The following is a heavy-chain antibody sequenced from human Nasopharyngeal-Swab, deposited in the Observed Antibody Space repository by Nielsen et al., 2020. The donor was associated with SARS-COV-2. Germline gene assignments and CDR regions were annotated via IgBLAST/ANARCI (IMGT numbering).Heavy chain of an antibody. V-gene: IGHV3-30*03. CDR2: ISYDGSNK. Sequence: GESLKISCAASGFTFSSYGMHWVRQAPGKGLEWVAVISYDGSNKYYADSVKGRFTISRDNAKYSLYLQMNSLRGEDTAVYYCAREAIFGDYTYIDYWGQGTLVTVSS. D-gene: IGHD4-17*01. CDR3: AREAIFGDYTYIDY. CDR1: GFTFSSYG. J-gene: IGHJ4*02.